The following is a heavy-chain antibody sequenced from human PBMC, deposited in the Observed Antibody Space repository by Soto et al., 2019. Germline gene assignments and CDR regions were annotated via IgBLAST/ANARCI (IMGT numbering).Heavy chain of an antibody. CDR1: GGSFSGYY. V-gene: IGHV4-34*01. CDR2: INHSGST. D-gene: IGHD6-19*01. CDR3: ARSRYSSGLFDL. J-gene: IGHJ5*02. Sequence: SETLSLTCAVYGGSFSGYYWSWIRQPPGKGLEWIGEINHSGSTNYNPSLKSRVTISVDTSKNQFSLKLSSVTAADTALYYCARSRYSSGLFDLWGQRTLVTVSS.